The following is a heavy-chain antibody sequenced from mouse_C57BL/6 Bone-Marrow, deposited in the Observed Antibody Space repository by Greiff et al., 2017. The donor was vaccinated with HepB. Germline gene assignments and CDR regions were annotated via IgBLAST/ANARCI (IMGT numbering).Heavy chain of an antibody. CDR2: IWSGGST. CDR3: ASYGSSYLDY. J-gene: IGHJ2*01. CDR1: GFSLTSYG. Sequence: VQLQQSGPGLVQPSQSLSITCTVSGFSLTSYGVHWVRQSPGKGLEWLGVIWSGGSTDYNAAFISRLSISKDNSKSQVFFKMNSLQADDTAIYYCASYGSSYLDYWGQGTTLTVSS. V-gene: IGHV2-2*01. D-gene: IGHD1-1*01.